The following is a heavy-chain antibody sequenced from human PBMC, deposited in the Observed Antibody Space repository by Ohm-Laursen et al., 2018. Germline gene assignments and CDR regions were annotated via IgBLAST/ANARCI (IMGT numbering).Heavy chain of an antibody. Sequence: SLRLSCAASGFTVSSNYMSWVRQAPGKGLEWVSVIYSGGSTYYADSVKGRFTISRDNSKNTLYLQMNSLRAEDTAVYYCAKRDVSNYHCFDSWGQGTLVTVSS. J-gene: IGHJ4*02. V-gene: IGHV3-53*01. CDR1: GFTVSSNY. CDR2: IYSGGST. D-gene: IGHD4-11*01. CDR3: AKRDVSNYHCFDS.